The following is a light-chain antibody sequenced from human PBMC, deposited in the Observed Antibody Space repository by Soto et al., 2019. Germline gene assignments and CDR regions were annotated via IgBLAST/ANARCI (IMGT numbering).Light chain of an antibody. CDR2: DVS. V-gene: IGLV2-14*01. CDR1: SSDVGGYNY. J-gene: IGLJ1*01. CDR3: SSYTSSSTSYV. Sequence: QSVLTQPASVSGSPGQSITISCTGTSSDVGGYNYVSWYQQHPGKAPKLMIYDVSNRPSGVSNRFSGSKSGNTASLTISGLQDEDEADYYCSSYTSSSTSYVFGTGTKLTVL.